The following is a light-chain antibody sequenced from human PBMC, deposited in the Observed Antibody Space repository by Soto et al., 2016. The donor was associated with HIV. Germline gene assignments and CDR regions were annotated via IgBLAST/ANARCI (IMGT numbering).Light chain of an antibody. J-gene: IGKJ2*01. Sequence: IQMTQSPSSLSAAVGDRVTISCRASQGIKNELGWYQQKPGKAPKLLIYSASSLGSGVPSRFSGSGSGTDFTLTISSLQPEDSASYFCLQDYTYPYTFGQGTKLEIK. CDR2: SAS. V-gene: IGKV1-6*01. CDR3: LQDYTYPYT. CDR1: QGIKNE.